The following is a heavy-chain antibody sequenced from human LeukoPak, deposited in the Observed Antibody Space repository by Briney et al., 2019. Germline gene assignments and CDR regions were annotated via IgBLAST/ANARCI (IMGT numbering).Heavy chain of an antibody. CDR3: ARDDSDTAMVLLNY. D-gene: IGHD5-18*01. J-gene: IGHJ4*02. CDR1: GFTFSSYS. V-gene: IGHV3-21*01. CDR2: ISSSSYI. Sequence: GGSLRLSCAAPGFTFSSYSMNWVRQAPGKGLEWVSSISSSSYIYYADSVKGRFTISRDNAKNSLYLQMNSLRAEDTAVYYCARDDSDTAMVLLNYWGQGTLVTVSS.